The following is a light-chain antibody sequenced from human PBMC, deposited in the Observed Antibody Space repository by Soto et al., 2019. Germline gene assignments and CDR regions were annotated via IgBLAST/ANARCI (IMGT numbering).Light chain of an antibody. CDR2: DVS. CDR1: SSDVGGYNY. J-gene: IGLJ1*01. Sequence: QSVLTQPASVSGSPGQSITISCTGTSSDVGGYNYVSWYQQHPGKAPQLMIYDVSNRPSGVSNRFSGSKSGNTASLTIYGLQAEDEADYYCSSYTSRSTPYDVFGTGTKLTVL. V-gene: IGLV2-14*01. CDR3: SSYTSRSTPYDV.